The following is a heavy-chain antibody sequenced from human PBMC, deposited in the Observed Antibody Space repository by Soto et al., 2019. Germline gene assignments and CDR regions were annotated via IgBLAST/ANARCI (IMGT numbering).Heavy chain of an antibody. CDR2: INHSGST. V-gene: IGHV4-34*01. D-gene: IGHD2-8*01. CDR3: ASGGCTNGVCYRYYYYGMDV. CDR1: GGSFSGYY. Sequence: QVQLQQWGAGLLKPSETLSLTCAVYGGSFSGYYWSWIRQPPGKGLEWIGEINHSGSTNYNPSLKSRVTISVHTSKNQFSLKLSSVTAADTAVYYCASGGCTNGVCYRYYYYGMDVWGQGTTVTVSS. J-gene: IGHJ6*02.